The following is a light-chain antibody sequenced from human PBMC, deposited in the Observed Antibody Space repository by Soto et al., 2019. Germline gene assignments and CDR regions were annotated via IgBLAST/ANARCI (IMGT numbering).Light chain of an antibody. CDR3: SSYTSSNTLDVV. J-gene: IGLJ2*01. CDR2: DVS. CDR1: SSDYNY. V-gene: IGLV2-14*03. Sequence: QSALTQPASVSGSPGQSITISCTGTSSDYNYVSWYQHHPGKAPKFLIYDVSNRPSGVSNRFSGSKSGNTASLTISGLQAEDDAHYYCSSYTSSNTLDVVFGGGTKLTVL.